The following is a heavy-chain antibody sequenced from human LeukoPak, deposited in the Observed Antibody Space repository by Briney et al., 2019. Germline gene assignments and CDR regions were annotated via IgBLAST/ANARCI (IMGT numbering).Heavy chain of an antibody. CDR1: GGSFSGYY. Sequence: PSETLSLTCGVYGGSFSGYYWSWIRQSPGKGLEWIGEINHGGSTNYNPSLKSRVTISVDTSKNQFSLKLSSVTAADTAVYYCARHPNYYDSSGYVWFDPWGQGTLVTVSS. J-gene: IGHJ5*02. V-gene: IGHV4-34*01. CDR3: ARHPNYYDSSGYVWFDP. CDR2: INHGGST. D-gene: IGHD3-22*01.